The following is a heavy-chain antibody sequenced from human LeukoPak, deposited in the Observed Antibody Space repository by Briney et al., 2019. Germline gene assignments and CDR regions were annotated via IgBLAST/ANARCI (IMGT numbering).Heavy chain of an antibody. Sequence: PGGSLRLSCAASGFTFSSYEMNWVRQAPGKGLEWVSYISSSGSTIYYADSVKGRFTISRDNAKSSLYLQMNSLRAEDTAVYYCARARITETRYYYYGMDVWGQGTTVTVSS. CDR3: ARARITETRYYYYGMDV. J-gene: IGHJ6*02. V-gene: IGHV3-48*03. CDR1: GFTFSSYE. CDR2: ISSSGSTI. D-gene: IGHD3-10*01.